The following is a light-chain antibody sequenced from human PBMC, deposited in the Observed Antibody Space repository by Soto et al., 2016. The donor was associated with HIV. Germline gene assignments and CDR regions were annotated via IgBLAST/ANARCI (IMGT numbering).Light chain of an antibody. Sequence: SYELTQPPSLSVAPRKTARITCGGNNVGSKSVHWYQQKPGQAPVLVVYDDSDRPSGIPERFSGSNSGNTATLTIARVEAGDEADYFCHVWDTIIDHVVFGGGTKLTVL. V-gene: IGLV3-21*03. CDR3: HVWDTIIDHVV. CDR2: DDS. CDR1: NVGSKS. J-gene: IGLJ2*01.